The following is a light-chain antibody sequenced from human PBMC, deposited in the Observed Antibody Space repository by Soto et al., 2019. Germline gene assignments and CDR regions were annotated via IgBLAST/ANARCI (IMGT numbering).Light chain of an antibody. V-gene: IGLV1-40*01. CDR2: TDN. CDR3: QSYDKALTAYV. CDR1: SSNIGAGYD. J-gene: IGLJ1*01. Sequence: QSVLTQPPSVSGAPGQRVTISFTGSSSNIGAGYDVHWYHQLPGTAPKLLVSTDNQRPSGVPDRLSASKSGASASLAITGLQAEDEAHYYCQSYDKALTAYVFGTGTKVTVL.